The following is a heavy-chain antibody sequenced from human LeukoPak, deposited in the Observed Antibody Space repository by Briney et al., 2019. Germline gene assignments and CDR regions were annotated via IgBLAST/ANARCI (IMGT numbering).Heavy chain of an antibody. V-gene: IGHV1-2*02. J-gene: IGHJ4*02. D-gene: IGHD3-22*01. CDR2: INPNSGGT. Sequence: ASVKVSCKASGYTFTGYYMHWVRQAPGQGLEWMGWINPNSGGTNYAQKFQGRGTMTRDTSISAAYMELSRLRSDDTAVFYCARREMGPGSNGYKYYFDYWGQGTLVTVSS. CDR1: GYTFTGYY. CDR3: ARREMGPGSNGYKYYFDY.